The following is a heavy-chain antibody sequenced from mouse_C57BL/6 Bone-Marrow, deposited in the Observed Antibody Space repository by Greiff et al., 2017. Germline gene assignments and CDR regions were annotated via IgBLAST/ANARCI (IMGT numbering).Heavy chain of an antibody. V-gene: IGHV3-6*01. CDR2: ISYDGSN. Sequence: DVQLQESGPGLVKPSQSLSLTCSVTGYSITSGYYWNWIRQFPGNKLEWMGYISYDGSNNYNPSLKNRISITRDTSTNQFCLKLNSVTTEDTATYYCARAGYYGNSYAMDYWGQGTSVTVSS. CDR1: GYSITSGYY. D-gene: IGHD2-1*01. CDR3: ARAGYYGNSYAMDY. J-gene: IGHJ4*01.